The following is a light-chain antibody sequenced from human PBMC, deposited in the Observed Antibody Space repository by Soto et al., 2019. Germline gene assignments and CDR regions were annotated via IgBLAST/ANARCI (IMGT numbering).Light chain of an antibody. Sequence: EILLTQSPGTLSLSPGERATLSLTASQSASSSYLAWYQQKPGKAPRLLIYGASSRAAGIPDRFSGSGSGTDFTLTISRLEPEDFAVYYCQQHGSSPLTFGGGTKVDIK. CDR1: QSASSSY. CDR3: QQHGSSPLT. J-gene: IGKJ4*01. V-gene: IGKV3-20*01. CDR2: GAS.